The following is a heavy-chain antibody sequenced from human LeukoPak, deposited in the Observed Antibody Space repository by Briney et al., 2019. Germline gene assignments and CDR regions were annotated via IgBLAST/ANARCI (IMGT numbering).Heavy chain of an antibody. CDR3: AAARQIRSIEIDY. D-gene: IGHD6-6*01. J-gene: IGHJ4*02. V-gene: IGHV5-51*01. CDR1: GYSFTSYW. CDR2: IYPGDSDT. Sequence: AGESLKISCKGSGYSFTSYWIGWVRQMPGKGLEWMGIIYPGDSDTRYSPSFQGQVTISADKSITTAYLQWSSLKASDTAMYYCAAARQIRSIEIDYWGQGTLVTVSS.